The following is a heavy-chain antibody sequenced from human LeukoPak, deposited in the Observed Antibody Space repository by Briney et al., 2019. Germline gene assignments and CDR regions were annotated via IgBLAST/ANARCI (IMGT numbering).Heavy chain of an antibody. Sequence: PGGSLRLSCAASGFTLSSYWVSWVRQAPGKGLEWVANIKQDGSEKYYVDSVKGRFTISRDNAKNSLYLQMNRLRVEDTAVYYCARIRFGESYAPKSYYYYYMDVWGIGTTVTISS. CDR1: GFTLSSYW. D-gene: IGHD3-10*01. CDR3: ARIRFGESYAPKSYYYYYMDV. V-gene: IGHV3-7*01. J-gene: IGHJ6*03. CDR2: IKQDGSEK.